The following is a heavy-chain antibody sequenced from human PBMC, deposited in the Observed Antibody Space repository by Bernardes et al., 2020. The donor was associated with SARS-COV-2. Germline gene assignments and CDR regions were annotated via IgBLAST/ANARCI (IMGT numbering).Heavy chain of an antibody. CDR2: IGSGSDFI. CDR1: TFSNYN. J-gene: IGHJ4*02. Sequence: TFSNYNMKWVRQAPGKGLEWVSFIGSGSDFIYYADSVKGRFTISRDNAKNSLYLQMNSLRAEDSAVYYCAREMADPGPLDYWGQGTLVTVSS. D-gene: IGHD2-8*01. CDR3: AREMADPGPLDY. V-gene: IGHV3-21*01.